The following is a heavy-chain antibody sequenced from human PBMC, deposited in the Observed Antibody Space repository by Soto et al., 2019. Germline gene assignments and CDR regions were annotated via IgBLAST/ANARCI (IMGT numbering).Heavy chain of an antibody. CDR1: GFTFSMYV. CDR2: MAYDGNRE. Sequence: QVQLVESGGSVIQPGRSLRLSCADSGFTFSMYVMHWVRQAPGKGLEWVAVMAYDGNREYYGDSVKGRFFVSRDNSKNTLYLQMNSLRPEDTAVYYCARVGGSFYGSWDSSGQGALVIVSS. J-gene: IGHJ4*02. V-gene: IGHV3-30-3*01. D-gene: IGHD1-26*01. CDR3: ARVGGSFYGSWDS.